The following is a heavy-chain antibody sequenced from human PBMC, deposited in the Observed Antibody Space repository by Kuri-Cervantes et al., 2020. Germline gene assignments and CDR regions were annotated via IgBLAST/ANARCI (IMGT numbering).Heavy chain of an antibody. CDR2: IYYSGNT. J-gene: IGHJ6*03. V-gene: IGHV4-59*12. CDR1: GDSISRYY. Sequence: SETLSLTCTVSGDSISRYYWSWIRQPPGKGLEWIGYIYYSGNTNYNPSLKSRVTISVDKSKNQFSLKLSSVTAADTAVYYCAIGRPKERYYYYMDVWGKGTTVTVSS. CDR3: AIGRPKERYYYYMDV.